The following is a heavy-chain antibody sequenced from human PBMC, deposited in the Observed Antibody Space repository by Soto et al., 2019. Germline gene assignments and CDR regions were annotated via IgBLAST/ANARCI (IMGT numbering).Heavy chain of an antibody. Sequence: GGSLRLSCAASGFTFSSYWMHWVRQAPGKGLVWVSRIKGDGSETNYADSVKGRFTISRDNAKNTLYLQLNSLRAEDTAVYYCLRGNSGYGNFDYWGQGTRVTVSS. D-gene: IGHD5-12*01. CDR1: GFTFSSYW. CDR3: LRGNSGYGNFDY. CDR2: IKGDGSET. V-gene: IGHV3-74*01. J-gene: IGHJ4*02.